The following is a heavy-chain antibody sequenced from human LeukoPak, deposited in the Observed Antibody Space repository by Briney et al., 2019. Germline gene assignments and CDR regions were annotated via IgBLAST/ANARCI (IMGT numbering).Heavy chain of an antibody. CDR2: ISWDGGST. J-gene: IGHJ4*02. Sequence: GGSLRLSCAASGFTFDDYTMHWVRQAPGKGLEWVSLISWDGGSTYYADSVKDRFTISRDNSKNSLYLQMNSLRTEDTALYYCCRESEGALFDYWGQGTLVTVSS. V-gene: IGHV3-43*01. D-gene: IGHD3-16*01. CDR1: GFTFDDYT. CDR3: CRESEGALFDY.